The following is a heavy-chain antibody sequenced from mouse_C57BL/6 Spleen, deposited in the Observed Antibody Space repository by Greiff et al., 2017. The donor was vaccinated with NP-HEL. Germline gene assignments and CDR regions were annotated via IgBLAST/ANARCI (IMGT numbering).Heavy chain of an antibody. CDR2: IDPSDSYT. Sequence: QVQLKQPGAELVKPGASVKLSCKASGYTFTSYWMQWVKQRPGQGLEWIGEIDPSDSYTNYNQKFKGKATLTVDTSSSTAYMQLSSLTSEDSAVYYCARRGIYDGYYLFAYWGQGTLVTVSA. D-gene: IGHD2-3*01. CDR1: GYTFTSYW. CDR3: ARRGIYDGYYLFAY. V-gene: IGHV1-50*01. J-gene: IGHJ3*01.